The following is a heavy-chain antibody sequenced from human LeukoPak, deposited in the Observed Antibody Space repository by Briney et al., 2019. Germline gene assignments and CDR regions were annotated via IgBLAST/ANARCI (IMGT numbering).Heavy chain of an antibody. D-gene: IGHD4-23*01. J-gene: IGHJ3*02. V-gene: IGHV3-23*01. Sequence: GGSLRLSCAASGFTFSSSAMSWVRQAPAKELEWVSTISGSGNPYYADSVKGRLNISRDNSKNTLYLQMNSLRAEDTAVYYCAKPLGGNSERTYAFDIWGEGTMVTVSS. CDR1: GFTFSSSA. CDR3: AKPLGGNSERTYAFDI. CDR2: ISGSGNP.